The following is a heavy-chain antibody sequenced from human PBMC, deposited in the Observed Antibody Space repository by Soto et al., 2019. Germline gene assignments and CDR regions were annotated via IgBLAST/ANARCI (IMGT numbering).Heavy chain of an antibody. V-gene: IGHV3-7*05. CDR3: ARAGSSMIVVANWFDP. D-gene: IGHD3-22*01. J-gene: IGHJ5*02. CDR2: IKQDGSEK. CDR1: GFTFSRYW. Sequence: GGSLRLSCAASGFTFSRYWMSWVRQAPGKGLEWVANIKQDGSEKYYVDSVKGRFTISRDNAKNSLDLQMNSLRAEDTAVYYCARAGSSMIVVANWFDPWGQGTLVTVSS.